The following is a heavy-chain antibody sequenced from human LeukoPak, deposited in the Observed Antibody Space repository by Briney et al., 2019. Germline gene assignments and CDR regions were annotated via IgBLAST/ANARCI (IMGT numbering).Heavy chain of an antibody. V-gene: IGHV3-21*01. CDR2: ISSSSSYI. J-gene: IGHJ5*02. CDR3: ARAPRYCSSTSCSNWFDP. D-gene: IGHD2-2*01. CDR1: GFTFSSYS. Sequence: GGSLRLSCAASGFTFSSYSMNWVRQAPGKGLEWVSSISSSSSYIYYADSVKGRFTISRDNAKNPLYLQMNSLRAEDTAVYYCARAPRYCSSTSCSNWFDPWGQGTLVTVSS.